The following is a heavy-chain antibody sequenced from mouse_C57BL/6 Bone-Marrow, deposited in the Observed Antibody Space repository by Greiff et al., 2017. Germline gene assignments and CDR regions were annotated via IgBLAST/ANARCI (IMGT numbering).Heavy chain of an antibody. CDR2: ISYDGSN. J-gene: IGHJ3*01. V-gene: IGHV3-6*01. D-gene: IGHD2-1*01. Sequence: EVQLVESGPGLVKPSQSLSLTCSVTGYSITSGYYWNWIRQFPGKKLEWMGYISYDGSNNYNPSLKNRISITRDTSKNQFFLKLNSVTTEDTATCYCARDLLAYWGQGTLVTVSA. CDR3: ARDLLAY. CDR1: GYSITSGYY.